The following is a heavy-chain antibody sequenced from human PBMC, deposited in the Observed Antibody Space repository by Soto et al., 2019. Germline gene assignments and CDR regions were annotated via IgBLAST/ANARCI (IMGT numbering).Heavy chain of an antibody. J-gene: IGHJ4*02. Sequence: GGSLRLSCAASGFTFISYAMSWVRQAPGKGLEWVSAISGSGGSTYYADSVKGRFTISRDNSKNTLYLQMHGLRAEDTAVYYCAKDLGYDVDSSGYYYPFDYWGQGTLVTVSS. D-gene: IGHD3-22*01. CDR2: ISGSGGST. V-gene: IGHV3-23*01. CDR1: GFTFISYA. CDR3: AKDLGYDVDSSGYYYPFDY.